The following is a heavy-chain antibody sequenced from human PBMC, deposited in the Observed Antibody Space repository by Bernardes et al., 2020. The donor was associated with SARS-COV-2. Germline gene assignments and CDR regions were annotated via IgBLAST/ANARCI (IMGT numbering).Heavy chain of an antibody. CDR1: GASIHNYY. V-gene: IGHV4-59*01. Sequence: PETLSLTCTVSGASIHNYYWSCIRQPPGKGLESIGHFDYTETTTSNPSLSNPSLKSRVTISVDMSKNQFPLRLNSVTAADTAVYYCARGLYFGELSLDFWGQGSLVTVSS. CDR2: FDYTETT. D-gene: IGHD3-10*01. J-gene: IGHJ4*02. CDR3: ARGLYFGELSLDF.